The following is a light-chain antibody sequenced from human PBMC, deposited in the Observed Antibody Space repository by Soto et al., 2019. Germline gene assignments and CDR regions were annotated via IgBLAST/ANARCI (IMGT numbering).Light chain of an antibody. CDR3: QQYGSSPLT. J-gene: IGKJ4*01. V-gene: IGKV3-20*01. CDR1: QSVSSSY. Sequence: EIVVTQSPGTLSLSPGERATLSCRASQSVSSSYLAWYQQKPGQAPKVLIYRASSRATGIPDRFSGSGSGTDFTLTISRLEPEDFAVYYCQQYGSSPLTFGGGTKVQIK. CDR2: RAS.